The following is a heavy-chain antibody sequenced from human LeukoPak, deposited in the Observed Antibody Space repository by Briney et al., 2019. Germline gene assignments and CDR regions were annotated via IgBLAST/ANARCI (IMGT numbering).Heavy chain of an antibody. CDR1: GGTFSSYA. CDR3: ARAPHYYDSSSPFQH. J-gene: IGHJ1*01. V-gene: IGHV1-69*05. D-gene: IGHD3-22*01. CDR2: IIPIFGTA. Sequence: SVKVSCKASGGTFSSYAISWVRQAPGQGPEWMGGIIPIFGTANYAQKFQGRVTITTDESTSTAYMELSSLRSEDTAVYYCARAPHYYDSSSPFQHWGQGTLVTVSS.